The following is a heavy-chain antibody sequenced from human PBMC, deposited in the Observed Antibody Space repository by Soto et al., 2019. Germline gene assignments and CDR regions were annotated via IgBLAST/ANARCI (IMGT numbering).Heavy chain of an antibody. CDR2: ISSSSSYI. J-gene: IGHJ6*03. CDR1: GFAFSSYS. CDR3: ARPGHYYYYYMDV. V-gene: IGHV3-21*01. Sequence: EVQLVESGGGLVKPGGSLRLSCAASGFAFSSYSMNWVRQAPGKGLEWVSSISSSSSYIYYADSVKGRFTISRDNAKNSLYLQMNSLRAEDTAVYYCARPGHYYYYYMDVWGKGTTVTVSS.